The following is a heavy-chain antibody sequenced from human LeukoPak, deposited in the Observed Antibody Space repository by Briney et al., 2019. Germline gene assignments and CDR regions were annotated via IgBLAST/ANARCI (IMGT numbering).Heavy chain of an antibody. J-gene: IGHJ1*01. CDR3: ATSRGYFFRWFQH. Sequence: PGGSLRLSCAASGFTVSSNYMSWVRQAPGKGLEWVSVIYSGDSTYYADSVKGRFTISRDNSKNTLYLQMNSLRADDTAVYYCATSRGYFFRWFQHWGQGTLVTVSS. D-gene: IGHD3-22*01. CDR1: GFTVSSNY. CDR2: IYSGDST. V-gene: IGHV3-53*01.